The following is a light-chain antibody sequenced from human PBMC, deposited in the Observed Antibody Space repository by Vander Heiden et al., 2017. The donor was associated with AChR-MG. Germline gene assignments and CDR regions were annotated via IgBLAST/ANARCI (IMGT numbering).Light chain of an antibody. V-gene: IGKV3-15*01. CDR2: GAS. CDR1: QTVNSN. J-gene: IGKJ4*01. Sequence: EIVMTQSPAPLSVSPGESATLPRMASQTVNSNLDWYQQKPGQAPRLVIYGASTRATDVPARFSGSGSGTEFTLTISSLQSEDFAVYYCQQYNNWPLTFGGGTEVEIK. CDR3: QQYNNWPLT.